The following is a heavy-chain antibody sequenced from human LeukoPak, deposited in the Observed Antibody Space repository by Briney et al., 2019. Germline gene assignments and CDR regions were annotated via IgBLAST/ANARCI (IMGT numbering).Heavy chain of an antibody. J-gene: IGHJ5*02. CDR3: SRDAPSTYWFDP. D-gene: IGHD2/OR15-2a*01. Sequence: ASVMVSCKASGYTFTSYYIHWVRQAPGQGLEYMGIINPSGNTSYAQKLQGRVTMTKHSSTSTVYMEQTRMRTEGTAVVFLSRDAPSTYWFDPLGEGTLVTVSS. CDR2: INPSGNT. V-gene: IGHV1-46*01. CDR1: GYTFTSYY.